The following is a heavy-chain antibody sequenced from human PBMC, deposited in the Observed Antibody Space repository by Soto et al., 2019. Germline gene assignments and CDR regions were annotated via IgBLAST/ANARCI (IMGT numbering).Heavy chain of an antibody. D-gene: IGHD3-22*01. J-gene: IGHJ4*02. CDR3: ARDQTDSGGYSDS. CDR2: IWNDGSNE. Sequence: GGSLRLSCDASGFNFSSYGIHWVRQAPGKVLEWVAIIWNDGSNEYYADSVKGRFTISRDNSKNTVYLQVSKLRAEDTAVYFCARDQTDSGGYSDSWGQGTPVTVSS. V-gene: IGHV3-33*01. CDR1: GFNFSSYG.